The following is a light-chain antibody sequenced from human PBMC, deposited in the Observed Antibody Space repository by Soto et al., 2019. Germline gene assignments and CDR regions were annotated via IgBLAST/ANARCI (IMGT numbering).Light chain of an antibody. CDR1: QSVSSY. V-gene: IGKV3-11*01. CDR3: QQRSTWPLT. CDR2: DAS. Sequence: EIVLTQSPATLSLSPGERATLSCRASQSVSSYLAWYQQKPGQAPRLLIYDASNRATGIPARFSGGGAGTDFTLTISSLEPEDFAVYYCQQRSTWPLTFGGATKVEIK. J-gene: IGKJ4*02.